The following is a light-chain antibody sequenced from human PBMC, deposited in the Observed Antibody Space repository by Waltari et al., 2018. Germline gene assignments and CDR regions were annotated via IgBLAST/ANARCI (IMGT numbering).Light chain of an antibody. V-gene: IGKV3-20*01. CDR2: GVS. J-gene: IGKJ2*01. CDR3: QQFDTSSYT. Sequence: EIVLTQSPGTLSLSPGERATLSCRASQSVTSNYLAWYQQKAGQAPRLLIYGVSSRATGIPDRFSGSGSGTDFTLTISRLEPEDFAVYYCQQFDTSSYTFGQGTKVEI. CDR1: QSVTSNY.